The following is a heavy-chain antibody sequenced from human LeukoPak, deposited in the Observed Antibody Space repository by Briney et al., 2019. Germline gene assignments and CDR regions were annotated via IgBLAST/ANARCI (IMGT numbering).Heavy chain of an antibody. CDR2: IRNKVNSYTT. CDR1: GFTSSDHY. V-gene: IGHV3-72*01. CDR3: ATSNSNGLSLFDY. Sequence: GGSLRLSCVVSGFTSSDHYIDWARQAPGKGLEWVGRIRNKVNSYTTEYAASVKDRFTISRDDTKNSVWLQMNSLKTEDSAVYYCATSNSNGLSLFDYWGQGTLVTVSS. J-gene: IGHJ4*02. D-gene: IGHD5-18*01.